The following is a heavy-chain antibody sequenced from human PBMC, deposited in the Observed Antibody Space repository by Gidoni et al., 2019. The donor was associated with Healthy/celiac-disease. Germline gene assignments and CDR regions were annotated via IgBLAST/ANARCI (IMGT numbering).Heavy chain of an antibody. Sequence: QVQLQQWGAGLLKPSETLSLTCAVYGGSFSGYYWSWIRQPPGKGLEWIGEINHSGSTNYNPSLKSRVTISVDTSKNQFSLKLSSVTAADTAVYYCARGGGYSSGWYFLYYFDYWGQGTLVTVSS. D-gene: IGHD6-19*01. J-gene: IGHJ4*02. CDR1: GGSFSGYY. V-gene: IGHV4-34*01. CDR2: INHSGST. CDR3: ARGGGYSSGWYFLYYFDY.